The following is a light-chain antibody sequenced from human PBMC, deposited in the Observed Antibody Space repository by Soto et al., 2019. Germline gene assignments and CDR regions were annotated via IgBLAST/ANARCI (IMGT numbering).Light chain of an antibody. CDR3: HQRKSWPRT. Sequence: ETVLTQSPGPLSLSPGERATLSCRASQTVSSKLAWYQHKPGQAPRLLIYDTSNRATGIPARFSGSGSGTDFTLTISSLEPEDFAVYYCHQRKSWPRTFGQGTKVDI. V-gene: IGKV3-11*01. CDR1: QTVSSK. J-gene: IGKJ1*01. CDR2: DTS.